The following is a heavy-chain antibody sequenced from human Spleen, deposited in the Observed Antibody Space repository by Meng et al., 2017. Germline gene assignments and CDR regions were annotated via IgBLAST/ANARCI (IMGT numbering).Heavy chain of an antibody. CDR3: ARDPTSFTVFASGEPFDY. J-gene: IGHJ4*02. D-gene: IGHD3-10*01. Sequence: GESLKISCAASGFTFSSSEMNWVRQAPGKGLEWVSAISGSGGSTYYADSVKGRFTISRDNSKNTLYLQMNSLRPEDTAVYFCARDPTSFTVFASGEPFDYWGQGTLVTVSS. V-gene: IGHV3-23*01. CDR2: ISGSGGST. CDR1: GFTFSSSE.